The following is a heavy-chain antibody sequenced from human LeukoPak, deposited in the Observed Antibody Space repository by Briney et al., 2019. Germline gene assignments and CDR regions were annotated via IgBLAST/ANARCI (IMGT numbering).Heavy chain of an antibody. CDR3: ARRPYYYDSSGYYYDAGDY. CDR1: GFTFSSYS. Sequence: GGSLRLSCAASGFTFSSYSMNWVRQAPGKGLEWVSSISSSSYIYYADSVKGRFTISRDNAKNSLYLQMNSLRAEDTAVYYCARRPYYYDSSGYYYDAGDYWGQGTLVTVSS. V-gene: IGHV3-21*01. D-gene: IGHD3-22*01. CDR2: ISSSSYI. J-gene: IGHJ4*02.